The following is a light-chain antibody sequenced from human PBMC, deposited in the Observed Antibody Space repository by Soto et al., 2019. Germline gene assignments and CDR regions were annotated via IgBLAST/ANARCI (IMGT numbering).Light chain of an antibody. V-gene: IGKV3-15*01. CDR2: GAS. Sequence: EIVMTQSPATLSVSPGERATLSCRASQTISNHLAWYQQKPGQAPRLLIYGASTMATGIPARFSGSGSGTEFTLTISSLQSEDFAVYYCQQYNTWPPHTFGQGTKLEI. CDR3: QQYNTWPPHT. J-gene: IGKJ2*01. CDR1: QTISNH.